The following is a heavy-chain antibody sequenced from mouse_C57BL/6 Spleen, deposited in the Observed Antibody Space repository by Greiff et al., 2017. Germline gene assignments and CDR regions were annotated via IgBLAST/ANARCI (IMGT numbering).Heavy chain of an antibody. V-gene: IGHV1-82*01. CDR3: ARWGPAYFDY. CDR1: GYAFSSSW. J-gene: IGHJ2*01. CDR2: IYPGDGDT. Sequence: VQLQQSGPELVKPGASVKISCKASGYAFSSSWMHWVKQRPGKGLEWIGRIYPGDGDTNYNGKFKGKATLTADKSSSTAYMQLSSLTSEDSAVCVCARWGPAYFDYWGQGTTLTVSS.